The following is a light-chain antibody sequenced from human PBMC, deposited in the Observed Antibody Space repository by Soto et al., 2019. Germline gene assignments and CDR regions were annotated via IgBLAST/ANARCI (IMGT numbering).Light chain of an antibody. V-gene: IGLV2-11*01. Sequence: QSALTQPRSVSGSPGQSVIISCTGTSSDIGGYNLVSWYQQHPGKAPKLMIYDVTKRPSGVPDRFSGSKSGNTASLTISGLQAEDEADYYCCSYGGFLVLFGGGTKLTVL. CDR3: CSYGGFLVL. CDR1: SSDIGGYNL. CDR2: DVT. J-gene: IGLJ2*01.